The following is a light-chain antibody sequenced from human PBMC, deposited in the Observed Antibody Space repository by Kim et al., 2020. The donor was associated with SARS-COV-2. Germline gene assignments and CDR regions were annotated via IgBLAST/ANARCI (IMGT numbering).Light chain of an antibody. J-gene: IGKJ2*01. CDR2: DVS. CDR1: QTVSSGK. V-gene: IGKV3-20*01. Sequence: PGERATLACRASQTVSSGKLAWYQQRPGQAPRLLVHDVSNRATGIPDRFSGSGSGTDFSLTISRVEPEDFAVYFCQQYATSPPYTFGQGTKLEIK. CDR3: QQYATSPPYT.